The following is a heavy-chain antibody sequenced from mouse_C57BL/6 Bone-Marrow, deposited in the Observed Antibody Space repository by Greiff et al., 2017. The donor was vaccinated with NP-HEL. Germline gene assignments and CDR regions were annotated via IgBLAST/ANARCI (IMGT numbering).Heavy chain of an antibody. CDR1: GYTFTDYY. J-gene: IGHJ2*01. Sequence: EVQLQQSGPVLVKPGASVKMSCKASGYTFTDYYMNWVKQSHGKSLEWIGVINPYNGGTSYNQKFKGKATLTVDKSSSTAYMELNSLTSEDSAVYYCARRRASQGLLYYFDYWGQGTTLTVSS. D-gene: IGHD2-13*01. CDR2: INPYNGGT. V-gene: IGHV1-19*01. CDR3: ARRRASQGLLYYFDY.